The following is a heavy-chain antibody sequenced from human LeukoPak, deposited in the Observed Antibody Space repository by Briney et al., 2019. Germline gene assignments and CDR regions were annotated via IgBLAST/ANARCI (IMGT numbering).Heavy chain of an antibody. CDR2: INPNSGGT. J-gene: IGHJ5*02. Sequence: ASVKVSCKASGYTFTGYYMHWVRQAPGQGLEWMGWINPNSGGTNYAQKFQGWVTMTRDTSISTAYMELSRLRSDDTAVYYCAREKTYYDFWSGYSNWFDPWGQGTLVTVSS. CDR3: AREKTYYDFWSGYSNWFDP. CDR1: GYTFTGYY. D-gene: IGHD3-3*01. V-gene: IGHV1-2*04.